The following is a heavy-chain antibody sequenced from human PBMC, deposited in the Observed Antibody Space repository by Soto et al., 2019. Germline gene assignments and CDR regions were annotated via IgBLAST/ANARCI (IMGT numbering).Heavy chain of an antibody. V-gene: IGHV1-69*13. CDR1: GGTFSSYA. CDR3: ARDPGLYYYDSSGSGSYYFDY. J-gene: IGHJ4*02. CDR2: IIPIFGTA. D-gene: IGHD3-22*01. Sequence: SVTVSCKASGGTFSSYAISWVRQAPGQGLEWMGGIIPIFGTANYAQKFQGRVTITADESTSTAYMELSSLRSEDTAVYYCARDPGLYYYDSSGSGSYYFDYWGQGTLVTVSS.